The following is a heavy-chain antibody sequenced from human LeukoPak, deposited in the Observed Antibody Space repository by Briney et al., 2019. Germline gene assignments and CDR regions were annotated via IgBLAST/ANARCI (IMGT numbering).Heavy chain of an antibody. CDR2: IRYDGSNK. CDR1: GFTFNSYG. V-gene: IGHV3-30*02. J-gene: IGHJ6*03. CDR3: AKDPRKVRVSVVPAARYMDV. Sequence: GGSLRLSCAASGFTFNSYGMHWVRQAPGKGLEWVAFIRYDGSNKCYADSVKGRFTISRDNSKNTLSLQMNSLRSEDTAVYYCAKDPRKVRVSVVPAARYMDVWGKGTTVTISS. D-gene: IGHD2-2*01.